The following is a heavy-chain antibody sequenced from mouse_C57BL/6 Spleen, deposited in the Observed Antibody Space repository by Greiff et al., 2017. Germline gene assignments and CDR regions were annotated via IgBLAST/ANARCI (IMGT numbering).Heavy chain of an antibody. Sequence: VQLQQPGAELVKPGASVKLSCKASGYTFTSYWMQWVKQRPGQGLEWIGEIDPSDSYTKDNEKFKGKATLTVDTSSSTAYMQLSSLTSEDSAVYYCARSDSAWFAYWGQGTLVTVSA. V-gene: IGHV1-50*01. CDR1: GYTFTSYW. D-gene: IGHD3-2*02. CDR2: IDPSDSYT. J-gene: IGHJ3*01. CDR3: ARSDSAWFAY.